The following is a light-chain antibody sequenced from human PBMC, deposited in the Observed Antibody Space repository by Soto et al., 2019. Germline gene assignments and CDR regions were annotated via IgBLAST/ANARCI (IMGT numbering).Light chain of an antibody. CDR3: TSWTTNNIPYV. V-gene: IGLV2-14*03. CDR1: NSDVGGYNY. CDR2: EVS. Sequence: QSALTQPASVSASPGQSITISCTGTNSDVGGYNYVSWYQQHPGKAPKLLIYEVSNRPSGVSDRFSGSKSGSTASLTISGLQADDEADYYCTSWTTNNIPYVFGTGTKVTVL. J-gene: IGLJ1*01.